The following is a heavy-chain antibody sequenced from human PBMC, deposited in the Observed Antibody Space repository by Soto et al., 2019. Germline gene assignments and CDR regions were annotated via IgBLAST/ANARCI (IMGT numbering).Heavy chain of an antibody. J-gene: IGHJ4*02. CDR2: ISPSSSSI. Sequence: GGSLRLSCAASGFTFSSYSMHWVRQAPGKGLEWVSYISPSSSSIYYADSVKGRFTISRDNAKNSLYLQMNSLRAGDTAVYYCARVAYYYDSSGYFYWGQGTLVTAPQ. D-gene: IGHD3-22*01. V-gene: IGHV3-48*01. CDR3: ARVAYYYDSSGYFY. CDR1: GFTFSSYS.